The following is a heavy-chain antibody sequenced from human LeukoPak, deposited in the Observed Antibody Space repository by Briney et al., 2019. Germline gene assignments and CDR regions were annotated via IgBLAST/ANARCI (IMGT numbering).Heavy chain of an antibody. J-gene: IGHJ4*02. Sequence: GGSLRLSCAASGFTFSSYAMIWVRQAPGKGLDWVSSISDNGDDTYYADSVKGRFTISRDKSTNTLYLQMNSLRADDTAVYYCAKGYYGNYVAVDYWGQATLVTVSS. CDR2: ISDNGDDT. CDR1: GFTFSSYA. CDR3: AKGYYGNYVAVDY. V-gene: IGHV3-23*01. D-gene: IGHD4-11*01.